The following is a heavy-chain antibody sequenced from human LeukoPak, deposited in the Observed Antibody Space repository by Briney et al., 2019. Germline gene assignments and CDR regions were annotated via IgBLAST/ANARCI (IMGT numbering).Heavy chain of an antibody. V-gene: IGHV3-49*03. J-gene: IGHJ4*02. Sequence: GGSLRLSCTASGFTFGDYAMSWFRQAPGKGLEWVGFIRCKAYGGTTEYAASVKGRFTISRDDSKSIAYLQMNSLKTEDTAVYYCTRIEPTGYSSSWYNWWGQGTLVTVSS. D-gene: IGHD6-13*01. CDR3: TRIEPTGYSSSWYNW. CDR1: GFTFGDYA. CDR2: IRCKAYGGTT.